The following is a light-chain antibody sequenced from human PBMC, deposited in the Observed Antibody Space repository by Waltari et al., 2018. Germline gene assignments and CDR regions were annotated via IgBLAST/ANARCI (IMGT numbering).Light chain of an antibody. CDR3: QSADTTDYVL. CDR1: ALSQQV. J-gene: IGLJ2*01. Sequence: SSGLTQPPSMSVSPGLTARITCSGDALSQQVVHWYQQKPGQAPVMGLFKDSQRPSETPERFSGSTSGTTGTLTISGVQAEDEADYYCQSADTTDYVLFGGGTSLTVL. CDR2: KDS. V-gene: IGLV3-25*03.